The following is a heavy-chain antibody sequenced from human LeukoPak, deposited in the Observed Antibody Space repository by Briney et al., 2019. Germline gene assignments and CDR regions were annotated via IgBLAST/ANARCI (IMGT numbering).Heavy chain of an antibody. J-gene: IGHJ6*04. CDR2: INWNGGST. Sequence: ETLSLTCTVSGGSISSYYWSWIRQPPGKGLEWVSGINWNGGSTGYADSVKGRFTISRDNAKNSLYLQMNSLRAEDTAVYYCAELGITMIGGVWGKGTTVTISS. D-gene: IGHD3-10*02. V-gene: IGHV3-20*04. CDR3: AELGITMIGGV. CDR1: GGSISSYY.